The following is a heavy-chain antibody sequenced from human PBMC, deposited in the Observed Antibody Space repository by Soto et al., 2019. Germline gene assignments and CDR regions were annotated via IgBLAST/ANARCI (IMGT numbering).Heavy chain of an antibody. Sequence: GGSLRLSCAASGFTFSSYAMHWVRQAPGKGLEWVAVISYDGSNKYYADSVKGRFTISRDNSKNTLYLQMNSLRAEDTAVYYCAREPYSSSWYYYYGMDVWGQGTTVTVSS. J-gene: IGHJ6*02. CDR1: GFTFSSYA. CDR2: ISYDGSNK. D-gene: IGHD6-13*01. V-gene: IGHV3-30-3*01. CDR3: AREPYSSSWYYYYGMDV.